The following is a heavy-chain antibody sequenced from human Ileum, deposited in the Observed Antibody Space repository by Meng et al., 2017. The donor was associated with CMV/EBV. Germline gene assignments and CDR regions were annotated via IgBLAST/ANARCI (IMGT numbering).Heavy chain of an antibody. V-gene: IGHV1-46*04. CDR3: ARGDGVWSGYWYYFDY. CDR2: INPSVDST. D-gene: IGHD3-3*01. CDR1: GNTFTSYY. Sequence: ASVKLSCEASGNTFTSYYMHWLRQAPGQGLEWMGIINPSVDSTSYTQMLQGRVTMTRDTSTSTAYMELSSLRSEDTAVYYCARGDGVWSGYWYYFDYWGQRTLVTVSS. J-gene: IGHJ4*02.